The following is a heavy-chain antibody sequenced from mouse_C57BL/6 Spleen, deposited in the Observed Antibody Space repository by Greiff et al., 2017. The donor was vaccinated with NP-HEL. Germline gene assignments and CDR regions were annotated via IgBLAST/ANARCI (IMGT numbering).Heavy chain of an antibody. CDR2: IDPETGGT. Sequence: VQLQQSGAELVRPGASVTLSCKASGYTFTDYEMHWVKQTPVHGLEWIGAIDPETGGTAYNQKFKGKAILTADKSPSTAYMELRSLTSEDSAVYYCTREGYGSSYVHWGQGTLVTVSA. CDR1: GYTFTDYE. CDR3: TREGYGSSYVH. J-gene: IGHJ3*01. V-gene: IGHV1-15*01. D-gene: IGHD1-1*01.